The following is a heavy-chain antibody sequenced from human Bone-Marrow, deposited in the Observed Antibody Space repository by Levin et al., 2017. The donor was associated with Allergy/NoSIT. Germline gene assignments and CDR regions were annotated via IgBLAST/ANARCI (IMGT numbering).Heavy chain of an antibody. J-gene: IGHJ4*02. Sequence: GGSLRLSCAASGFTFDDYAIHWVRQAPGKGLEWVSGISWNSGSIAYADSVKGRFTISRDNAKKSLYLQMNSLRAEDTAFYYCAKDSYDFSGYVDYWGQGTLVTVSS. CDR3: AKDSYDFSGYVDY. D-gene: IGHD3-22*01. CDR1: GFTFDDYA. V-gene: IGHV3-9*01. CDR2: ISWNSGSI.